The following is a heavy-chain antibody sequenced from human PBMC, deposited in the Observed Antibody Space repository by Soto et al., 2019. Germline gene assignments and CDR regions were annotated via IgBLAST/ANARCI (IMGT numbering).Heavy chain of an antibody. CDR1: GYTFTSYG. CDR2: ISAYNGNT. CDR3: AREPNFYSSGTIQH. V-gene: IGHV1-18*01. D-gene: IGHD6-19*01. J-gene: IGHJ1*01. Sequence: ASVKVSCKASGYTFTSYGISWVRQAPGQGLEWMGWISAYNGNTNYAQKLQGRVTMTTDTSTSTAYMELRSLRSDDTAVNYCAREPNFYSSGTIQHWGKGTLVTVSS.